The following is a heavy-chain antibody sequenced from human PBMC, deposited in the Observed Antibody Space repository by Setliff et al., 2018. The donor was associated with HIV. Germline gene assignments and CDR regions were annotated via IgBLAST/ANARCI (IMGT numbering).Heavy chain of an antibody. V-gene: IGHV4-34*01. Sequence: TLSLTCTVSGASFIRSRYYWSWIRQPPGKGLEWIGEINHSGNTNYNPSLKSRVTISVDTSKNQFTLNLNSVTAADTAVYYCATHCTSTSCYSAGLDYWGQGTLVTVSS. D-gene: IGHD2-2*01. CDR2: INHSGNT. J-gene: IGHJ4*02. CDR1: GASFIRSRYY. CDR3: ATHCTSTSCYSAGLDY.